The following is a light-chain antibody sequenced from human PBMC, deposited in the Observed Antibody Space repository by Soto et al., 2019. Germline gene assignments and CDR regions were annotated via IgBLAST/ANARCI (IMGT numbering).Light chain of an antibody. CDR1: KTIRNF. V-gene: IGKV1-39*01. J-gene: IGKJ2*01. CDR3: RQRYSIPYT. CDR2: AAS. Sequence: DIQMTPSPSSLSASVGDRVSITCRANKTIRNFLKWYQQKPGKVPKFLIYAASSLVDGVPSRFSGSGSGADFTLTISSLQPEDFATYYCRQRYSIPYTLGQGTKLDIK.